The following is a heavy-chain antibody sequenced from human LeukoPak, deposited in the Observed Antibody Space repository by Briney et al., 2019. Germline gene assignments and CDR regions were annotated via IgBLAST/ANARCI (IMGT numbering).Heavy chain of an antibody. CDR1: GFTFSSYW. V-gene: IGHV3-21*01. Sequence: GGSLRLSCAASGFTFSSYWMSWVRQAPGKGLEWVSSISGSSSYIYYADSVKGRFTISRDNAKNSLYLQMSSLRAEDTALYYCARGMTTVTLDYWGQGSLVTVAS. CDR2: ISGSSSYI. J-gene: IGHJ4*02. CDR3: ARGMTTVTLDY. D-gene: IGHD4-17*01.